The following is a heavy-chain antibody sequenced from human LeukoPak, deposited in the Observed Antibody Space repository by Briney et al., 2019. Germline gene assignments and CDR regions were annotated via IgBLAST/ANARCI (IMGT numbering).Heavy chain of an antibody. CDR3: AQDITWGAFEH. V-gene: IGHV3-23*01. Sequence: PGGSLRLSCAASGFTFRNHGMNWVRQAPGKGLEWVSGISPSGGGTYYADSVKGRSTISRDDSKNTLSLQMNSLRVEDTALYYCAQDITWGAFEHWGQGTLDTVS. D-gene: IGHD3-10*01. CDR1: GFTFRNHG. CDR2: ISPSGGGT. J-gene: IGHJ4*02.